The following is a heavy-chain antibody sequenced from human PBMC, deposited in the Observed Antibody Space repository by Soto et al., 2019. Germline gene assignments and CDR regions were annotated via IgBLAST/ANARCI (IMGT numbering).Heavy chain of an antibody. D-gene: IGHD1-20*01. V-gene: IGHV2-5*01. CDR3: GHSGYNWNGRGFDP. CDR2: IYWNDDK. CDR1: GFSLSTSGVG. Sequence: QITLKESGPTLVKPTQTLTLTCTFSGFSLSTSGVGVGWIRQPPGKALEWLALIYWNDDKRYSPSLKSSLTITQDTSKNQVVLTMTNMDPVDTATYYCGHSGYNWNGRGFDPWGQGTLVTVSS. J-gene: IGHJ5*02.